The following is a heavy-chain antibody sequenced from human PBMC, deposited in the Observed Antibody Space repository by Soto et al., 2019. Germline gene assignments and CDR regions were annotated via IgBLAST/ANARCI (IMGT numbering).Heavy chain of an antibody. V-gene: IGHV6-1*01. CDR2: TYYRSKWYN. CDR1: GDSVSSNSAA. J-gene: IGHJ5*02. CDR3: ARDPELELEGNWFDP. Sequence: SQTLSLTCAISGDSVSSNSAAWNWIRQSPSRGLEWLGRTYYRSKWYNDYAASVKSRITINPDTSKDQFSLQLNSVAPEDTALYYCARDPELELEGNWFDPWGQGTLVTVSS. D-gene: IGHD1-7*01.